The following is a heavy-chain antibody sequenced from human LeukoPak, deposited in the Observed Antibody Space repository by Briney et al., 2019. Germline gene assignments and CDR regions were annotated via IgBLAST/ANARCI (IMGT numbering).Heavy chain of an antibody. Sequence: SGTLSLTCAVSGGSISSSNWWSWVRQPPGKGLEWIGEIYHSGSTNYNPSLKSRVTISVDKSKNQFSLKLSSVTAADTAVYYCARYWSGYYVDYYYMDVWGKGTTVTVSS. CDR1: GGSISSSNW. J-gene: IGHJ6*03. D-gene: IGHD3-3*01. V-gene: IGHV4-4*02. CDR3: ARYWSGYYVDYYYMDV. CDR2: IYHSGST.